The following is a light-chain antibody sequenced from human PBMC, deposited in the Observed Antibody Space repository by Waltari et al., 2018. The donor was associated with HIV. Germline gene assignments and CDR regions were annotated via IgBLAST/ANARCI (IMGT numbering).Light chain of an antibody. CDR2: KNF. CDR1: RSNIENDN. CDR3: VGWDSSLSAYV. J-gene: IGLJ1*01. Sequence: QPFLTQPPSASGTPAQTVTISCAGSRSNIENDNLYWYQQLPGMTPKLLIYKNFLRPSGVPDRFAASKSGTSASLTISGLRSADEADYYCVGWDSSLSAYVFGAGTKVAVL. V-gene: IGLV1-47*01.